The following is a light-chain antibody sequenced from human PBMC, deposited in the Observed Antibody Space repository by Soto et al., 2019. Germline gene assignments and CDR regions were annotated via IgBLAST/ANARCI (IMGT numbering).Light chain of an antibody. V-gene: IGKV1-6*01. CDR2: GAS. Sequence: AIQMTQSPSSLSASVGDRVTITCRASQAIRNDLGWYQQKPGKAPNLLIFGASNLQAGVPVRFSASGSGTNFTLTISNLQPEDFASYYCLQDYTYPGTFGQGTKVDI. CDR1: QAIRND. CDR3: LQDYTYPGT. J-gene: IGKJ1*01.